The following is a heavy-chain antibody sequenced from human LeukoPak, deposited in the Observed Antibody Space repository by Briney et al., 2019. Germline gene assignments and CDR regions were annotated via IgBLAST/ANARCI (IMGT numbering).Heavy chain of an antibody. Sequence: SETLSLTCTVSGGSISSSSYYWGWIRQPPGKGLEWIGSIYYSGSTYYNPSLKSRVTISVDTSKNQFSLKLSSVTAADTAVYYCARAAVYSSPFDYWGQGTLVTVSS. CDR3: ARAAVYSSPFDY. CDR1: GGSISSSSYY. D-gene: IGHD6-19*01. CDR2: IYYSGST. V-gene: IGHV4-39*01. J-gene: IGHJ4*02.